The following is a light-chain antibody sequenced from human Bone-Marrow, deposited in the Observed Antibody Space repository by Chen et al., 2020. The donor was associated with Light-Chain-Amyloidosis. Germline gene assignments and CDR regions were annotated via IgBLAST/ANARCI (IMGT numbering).Light chain of an antibody. CDR3: PSGESSGEYEVI. V-gene: IGLV3-25*03. CDR1: DLPTKY. J-gene: IGLJ2*01. CDR2: RDT. Sequence: SYELTQPPSVSVSPGQTARITCSGDDLPTKYAYWYQQKPGQAPVLVIHRDTERPSGISERFAGSSSGTTGTLTISGVQADDEAAYHCPSGESSGEYEVIFGGGTKLTV.